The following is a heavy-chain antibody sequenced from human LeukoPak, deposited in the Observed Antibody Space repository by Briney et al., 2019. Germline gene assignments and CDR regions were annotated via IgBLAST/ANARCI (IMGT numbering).Heavy chain of an antibody. D-gene: IGHD3-3*01. CDR3: ARGSYDFWSGPGVGYYYYYMDV. CDR1: GYTFTGYY. J-gene: IGHJ6*03. V-gene: IGHV1-2*02. CDR2: INPNSGGT. Sequence: GASVKVSCKASGYTFTGYYMHWVRQAPGQGLEWMGWINPNSGGTNYAQKFQGSVTMTRDTSISTAYMELSRLRSDDTAVYYCARGSYDFWSGPGVGYYYYYMDVWGKGTTVTVSS.